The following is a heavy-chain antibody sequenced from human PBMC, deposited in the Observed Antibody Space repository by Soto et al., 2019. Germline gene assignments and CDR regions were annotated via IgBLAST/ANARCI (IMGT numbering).Heavy chain of an antibody. CDR3: ATSSDTGYIFDF. V-gene: IGHV3-7*01. CDR2: IKQDGGEE. CDR1: GFTFTSYW. D-gene: IGHD3-9*01. Sequence: GGSLRLSCAASGFTFTSYWMSWVRQAPGKGLEWVASIKQDGGEEYYVDSVKGRFTISRDNAKSSLYLQMNSLRAEDTAVYYCATSSDTGYIFDFWGQGTLVTVSS. J-gene: IGHJ4*02.